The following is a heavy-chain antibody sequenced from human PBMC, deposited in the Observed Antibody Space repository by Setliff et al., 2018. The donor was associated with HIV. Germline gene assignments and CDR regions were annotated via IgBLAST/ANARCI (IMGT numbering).Heavy chain of an antibody. CDR1: EYSFVSHG. J-gene: IGHJ3*02. CDR2: IGDYNSNT. Sequence: RASVKVSCKTSEYSFVSHGMSWVRQAPGQGLEWMGWIGDYNSNTEYAQKLQGRVTMTKDTSTSTAYMELRSLRPDDTALYFCVREVRAAYKGPLWFGQSDPRPDTFDIWGQGTMVTVSS. CDR3: VREVRAAYKGPLWFGQSDPRPDTFDI. V-gene: IGHV1-18*01. D-gene: IGHD3-10*01.